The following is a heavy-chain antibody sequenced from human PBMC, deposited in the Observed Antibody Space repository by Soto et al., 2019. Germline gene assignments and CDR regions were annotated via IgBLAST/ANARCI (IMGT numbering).Heavy chain of an antibody. CDR1: GGSISSYY. Sequence: PSETLSLTCTVSGGSISSYYWSWIRQPPGKGLEWIGYIYYSGSTNYNPSLKSRVTISVDTSKNQFSLKLSSVTAADTAVYYCARSLWFGEKYFDYWGQGTLVTVSS. D-gene: IGHD3-10*01. J-gene: IGHJ4*02. V-gene: IGHV4-59*01. CDR2: IYYSGST. CDR3: ARSLWFGEKYFDY.